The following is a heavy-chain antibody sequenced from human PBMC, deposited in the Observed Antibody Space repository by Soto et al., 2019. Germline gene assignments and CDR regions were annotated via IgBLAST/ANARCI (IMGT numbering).Heavy chain of an antibody. J-gene: IGHJ5*02. CDR1: GYTFTSYD. Sequence: GASVKVSCKASGYTFTSYDINWVRQATGQGLEWMGWMNPNSGNTGYAQKFQGRVTMTRNTSISTAYMELSSLRYEDTAVYYCARERSAASTGWFDPWGQGTLVTVSS. CDR3: ARERSAASTGWFDP. V-gene: IGHV1-8*01. CDR2: MNPNSGNT. D-gene: IGHD6-13*01.